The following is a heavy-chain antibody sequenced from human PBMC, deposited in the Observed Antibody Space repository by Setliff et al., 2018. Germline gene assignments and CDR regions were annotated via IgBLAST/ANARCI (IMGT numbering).Heavy chain of an antibody. CDR3: ARGGYSYGY. CDR2: IKQGGSDK. D-gene: IGHD5-18*01. Sequence: PGGSLRLSCAASGFTFSSYSMSWVRQAPGKGLEWVANIKQGGSDKYYVDSVKGRFTISRDNAKNSLYLQMNNLRAEDTAVYYCARGGYSYGYWGQGTLVTVSS. J-gene: IGHJ4*02. CDR1: GFTFSSYS. V-gene: IGHV3-7*04.